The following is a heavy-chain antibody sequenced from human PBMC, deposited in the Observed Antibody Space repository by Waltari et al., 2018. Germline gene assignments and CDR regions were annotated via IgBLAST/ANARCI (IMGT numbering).Heavy chain of an antibody. CDR1: GFNVGNNY. Sequence: EVQLVESGGGLIQPGGSLRLSCAASGFNVGNNYMTWVRQAPGKGLEWVSLIYSQGGTYYADSVKGRFTISRDSSRNTLYLQMNSLRAEDTAVYYCAARALHAPYWGQGALVTVSS. J-gene: IGHJ4*02. CDR2: IYSQGGT. CDR3: AARALHAPY. V-gene: IGHV3-53*01.